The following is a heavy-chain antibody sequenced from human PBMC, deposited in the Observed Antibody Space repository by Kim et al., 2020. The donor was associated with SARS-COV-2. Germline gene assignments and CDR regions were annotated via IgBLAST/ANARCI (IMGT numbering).Heavy chain of an antibody. CDR3: ARHIPVNYGGNSFDY. CDR2: IYYSGST. D-gene: IGHD4-17*01. V-gene: IGHV4-39*01. J-gene: IGHJ4*02. Sequence: SETLSLTCTVSGGSISSSSYYWGWIRQPPGKGLEWIGSIYYSGSTYYNPSLKSRVNISVDTSKNQFSLKLSSVTAADTAVYYCARHIPVNYGGNSFDYWGQGTLVTVSS. CDR1: GGSISSSSYY.